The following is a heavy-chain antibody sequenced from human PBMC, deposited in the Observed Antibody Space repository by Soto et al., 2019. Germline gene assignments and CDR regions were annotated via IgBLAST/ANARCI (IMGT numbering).Heavy chain of an antibody. Sequence: GESLKISFKGSGYTFTNYLINWVRQVPVKGLEWMGRIDPTDSYTNYSPSFQGRVTISVDKSINTAYLQWSSLKASDTAMYYCGKTEYYDSAGYYAPFDPCGQGTLVAVCS. CDR1: GYTFTNYL. V-gene: IGHV5-10-1*01. CDR3: GKTEYYDSAGYYAPFDP. D-gene: IGHD3-22*01. CDR2: IDPTDSYT. J-gene: IGHJ5*02.